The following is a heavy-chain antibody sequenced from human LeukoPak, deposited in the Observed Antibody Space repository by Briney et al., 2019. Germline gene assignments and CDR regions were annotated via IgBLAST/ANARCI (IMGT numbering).Heavy chain of an antibody. CDR1: GGSISSSSYY. V-gene: IGHV4-39*01. J-gene: IGHJ4*02. D-gene: IGHD6-25*01. CDR2: IYYSGST. CDR3: ARRGSDGSEFDY. Sequence: PSETLSLTCTVSGGSISSSSYYWGWIRQPPGKGLEWIGGIYYSGSTYYNPSLKSRVTISVDTSKNQFSLKLSSVTAADTAVYYCARRGSDGSEFDYWGQGTLVTVSS.